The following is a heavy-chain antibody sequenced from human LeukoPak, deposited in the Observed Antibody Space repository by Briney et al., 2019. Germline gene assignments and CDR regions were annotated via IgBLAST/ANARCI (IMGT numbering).Heavy chain of an antibody. D-gene: IGHD3-10*01. CDR3: ARDSGTTGEVKFDP. CDR2: MYTSGST. J-gene: IGHJ5*02. Sequence: SETLSLTCTVSGYSISSGYYWGWIRQPAGKGLEWIGRMYTSGSTNYNPSLKSRVTMSVDTSNNQFSLKLSSVTAADTAVYYCARDSGTTGEVKFDPWGQGTLVTVSS. V-gene: IGHV4-4*07. CDR1: GYSISSGYY.